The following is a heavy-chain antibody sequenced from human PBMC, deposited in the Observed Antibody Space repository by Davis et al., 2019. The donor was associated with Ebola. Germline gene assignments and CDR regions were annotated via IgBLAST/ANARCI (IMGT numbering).Heavy chain of an antibody. CDR1: GLTFSNHW. V-gene: IGHV3-74*01. CDR3: ARRRGYTVYDWVY. CDR2: INSDGTIR. D-gene: IGHD5/OR15-5a*01. J-gene: IGHJ4*02. Sequence: PGGSLRLSCAASGLTFSNHWMFWLRQTPGKGPVWVARINSDGTIRTYADSVKGRFTISRDTSNNTLYLQMNSLRVEDTAMYYCARRRGYTVYDWVYWGQGTLVTVSS.